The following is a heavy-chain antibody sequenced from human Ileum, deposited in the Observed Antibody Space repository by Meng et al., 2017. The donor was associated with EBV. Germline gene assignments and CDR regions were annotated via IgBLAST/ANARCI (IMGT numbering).Heavy chain of an antibody. CDR2: IYYSGTT. V-gene: IGHV4-28*03. CDR1: GYSISTTNW. Sequence: QVQLQESGPGLVKPSDTLSLTCAVSGYSISTTNWWGWIRQPPGKGLEWIGHIYYSGTTYNNPSLKSRVTMSIDPSKNQFSLKPSSVTAADTAVYYCARADKVRFDYWGQGTLVTVSS. J-gene: IGHJ4*02. CDR3: ARADKVRFDY.